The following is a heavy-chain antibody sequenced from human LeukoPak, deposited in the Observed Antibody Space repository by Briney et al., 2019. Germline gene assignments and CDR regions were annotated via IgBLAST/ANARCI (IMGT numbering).Heavy chain of an antibody. J-gene: IGHJ6*02. Sequence: ALVKVSCKASGGTFSSYAISWVRQAPGQGLEWMGGIIPIFGTANYAQKFQGRVTITADESTSTAYMELSSLRSEDTAVYYCARGHNWARRGYYGMDVWGQGTTVTVSS. CDR3: ARGHNWARRGYYGMDV. D-gene: IGHD1-20*01. V-gene: IGHV1-69*13. CDR1: GGTFSSYA. CDR2: IIPIFGTA.